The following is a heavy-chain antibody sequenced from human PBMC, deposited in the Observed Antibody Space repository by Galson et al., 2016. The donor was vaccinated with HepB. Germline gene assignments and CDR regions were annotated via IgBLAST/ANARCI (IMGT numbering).Heavy chain of an antibody. CDR1: GLPFSTYS. D-gene: IGHD5-24*01. CDR2: IWYDGTNK. V-gene: IGHV3-33*06. CDR3: AKDGGDGYNFPYYYGMDV. Sequence: SLRLSCAASGLPFSTYSMNWVRQAPGKGLGWVALIWYDGTNKYYADSVKGRFTISRDNSKNTVYLQMNSLRAEDTAVYYCAKDGGDGYNFPYYYGMDVWGQGTTVTVSS. J-gene: IGHJ6*02.